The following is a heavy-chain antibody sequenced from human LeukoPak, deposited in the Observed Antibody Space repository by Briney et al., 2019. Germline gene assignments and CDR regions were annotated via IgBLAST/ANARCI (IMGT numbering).Heavy chain of an antibody. V-gene: IGHV3-23*01. D-gene: IGHD2-8*02. CDR3: ASGINWWAAFDI. CDR1: GFTFSSYA. CDR2: ISGSGGST. J-gene: IGHJ3*02. Sequence: GGSLRLSCAASGFTFSSYAMSWVRQAPGKGLEWVSAISGSGGSTYYADSVKGRFTISRDNAKNSLYLQMNSLRAEDTAVYYCASGINWWAAFDIWGQGTMVTVSS.